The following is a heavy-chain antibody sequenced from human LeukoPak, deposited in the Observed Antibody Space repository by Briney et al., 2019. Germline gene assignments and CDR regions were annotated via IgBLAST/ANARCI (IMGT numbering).Heavy chain of an antibody. CDR2: INTYTGNT. CDR3: ARDFLFGGKSHDPKGIDS. D-gene: IGHD4-23*01. V-gene: IGHV1-18*01. CDR1: GYTFVNYG. J-gene: IGHJ4*02. Sequence: PMASVKVSCKASGYTFVNYGFSWVRQAPGQGLEWMGWINTYTGNTNYSQNFQSRVTMTTDASTNTAYMELRSLRSDDTAVYYCARDFLFGGKSHDPKGIDSWGQGTLVTVSS.